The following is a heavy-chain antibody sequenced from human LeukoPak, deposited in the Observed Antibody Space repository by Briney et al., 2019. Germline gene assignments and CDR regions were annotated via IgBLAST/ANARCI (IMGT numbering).Heavy chain of an antibody. CDR1: GGSFSGYY. V-gene: IGHV4-34*01. D-gene: IGHD1-26*01. CDR2: INHSGST. Sequence: SETLSLTCAVYGGSFSGYYWSWIRQPPGKGLEWIGEINHSGSTNYNPSLKSRVTISLDTSKNQFSLKLSSVTAADTAVYYCASGSIVGATGYWGQGTLVTVSS. CDR3: ASGSIVGATGY. J-gene: IGHJ4*02.